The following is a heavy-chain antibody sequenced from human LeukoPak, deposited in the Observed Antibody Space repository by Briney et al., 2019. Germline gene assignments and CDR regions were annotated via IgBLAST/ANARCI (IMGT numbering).Heavy chain of an antibody. D-gene: IGHD2-2*01. CDR1: GASISSSNW. Sequence: PSETLSLTCAVSGASISSSNWWSWARQPPGKGLEWIGEIFHAGTTNYNPPLQSRVTISVDNSRNQFSLKLTSVTAADTAVYYCMRTYCSNISCFYFDYWGQGTLVSVSS. V-gene: IGHV4-4*02. CDR2: IFHAGTT. J-gene: IGHJ4*02. CDR3: MRTYCSNISCFYFDY.